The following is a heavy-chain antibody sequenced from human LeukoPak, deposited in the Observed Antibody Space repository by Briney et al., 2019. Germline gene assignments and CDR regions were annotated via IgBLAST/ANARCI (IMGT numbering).Heavy chain of an antibody. CDR1: GFPFSSYG. CDR2: TSYDGSKK. D-gene: IGHD4-17*01. J-gene: IGHJ4*02. Sequence: GGSLRLSCAASGFPFSSYGMHCVPQAPGKGLECVAITSYDGSKKYYADSVKGRFTISRDNSKNTLYLQMNSLRAEDTAVYYCARPRNNGEPGPFDYWGQGTLVTVSS. V-gene: IGHV3-30*19. CDR3: ARPRNNGEPGPFDY.